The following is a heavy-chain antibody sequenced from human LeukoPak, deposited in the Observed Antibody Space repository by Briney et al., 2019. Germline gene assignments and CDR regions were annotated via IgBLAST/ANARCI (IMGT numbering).Heavy chain of an antibody. J-gene: IGHJ5*02. V-gene: IGHV4-34*01. CDR1: GGSFSGYY. CDR3: ARRVAREDWFDP. CDR2: INHSGST. D-gene: IGHD2-21*01. Sequence: SETLSLTCAVYGGSFSGYYWSWIRQPPGKGLEWIGEINHSGSTNYNPSLKSRVTISVDTSKNQFSLKLSSVTAADTAVYYCARRVAREDWFDPWGQGTLVTVSS.